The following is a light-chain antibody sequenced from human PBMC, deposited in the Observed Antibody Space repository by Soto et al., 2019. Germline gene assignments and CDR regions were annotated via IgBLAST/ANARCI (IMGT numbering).Light chain of an antibody. CDR1: SSDVGGYNY. V-gene: IGLV2-14*03. Sequence: QSVLTQPASVSGCPGQSITISCTGTSSDVGGYNYVSWYQHHPGKAPKLIIYDVSNRPSGVSIRFSGSKSDNTASLTISVLQPEDEADYHCSSYTTSNTRQIVFGTGTKVTVL. CDR2: DVS. J-gene: IGLJ1*01. CDR3: SSYTTSNTRQIV.